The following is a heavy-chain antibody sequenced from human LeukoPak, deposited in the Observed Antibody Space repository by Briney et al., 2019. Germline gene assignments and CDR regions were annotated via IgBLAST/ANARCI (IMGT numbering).Heavy chain of an antibody. CDR1: GFTFSSVW. D-gene: IGHD2-2*01. CDR3: TTLGCTSTSCYSNF. CDR2: IKSKTNGGTT. V-gene: IGHV3-15*01. J-gene: IGHJ4*02. Sequence: GSLRLSCAASGFTFSSVWMTWVRQAPGKGLEWVGHIKSKTNGGTTDYTAPVKGRFAISRDDSKNMLYLEMSSLKTEDTALYYCTTLGCTSTSCYSNFWGQGTLVTVSS.